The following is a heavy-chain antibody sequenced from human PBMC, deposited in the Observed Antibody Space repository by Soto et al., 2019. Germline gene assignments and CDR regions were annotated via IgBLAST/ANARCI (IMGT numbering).Heavy chain of an antibody. CDR2: ISARGDKT. D-gene: IGHD3-3*01. CDR3: TYYAFSGTPNPGAFEH. V-gene: IGHV3-23*01. CDR1: GLSFINYP. Sequence: GGSLRLSGATTGLSFINYPMTWVRQAPGKGLEWVSTISARGDKTYYAGSVKGRFTVSRDTSKNPLYLQINTLGAENTAIYYCTYYAFSGTPNPGAFEHRGKGTPVTVSS. J-gene: IGHJ4*02.